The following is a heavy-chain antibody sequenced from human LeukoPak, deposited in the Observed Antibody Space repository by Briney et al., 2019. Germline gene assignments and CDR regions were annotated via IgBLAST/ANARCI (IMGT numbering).Heavy chain of an antibody. CDR1: GYTLH. V-gene: IGHV1-18*01. CDR3: AREERVGGSYFQENPPSYAFDI. J-gene: IGHJ3*02. CDR2: ISAYNGNT. D-gene: IGHD1-26*01. Sequence: ASVKVSCKASGYTLHWVRQAPGQGLEWMGWISAYNGNTNYAQKLQGRVTMTTDTSTSTAYMELRSLRSDDTAVYYCAREERVGGSYFQENPPSYAFDIWGQGTMVTVSS.